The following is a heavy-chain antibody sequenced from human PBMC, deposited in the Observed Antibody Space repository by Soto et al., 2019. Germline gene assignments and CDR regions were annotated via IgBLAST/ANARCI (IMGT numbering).Heavy chain of an antibody. CDR3: AESSTSDAFAI. CDR1: GFTFSSYS. D-gene: IGHD3-10*01. V-gene: IGHV3-48*01. Sequence: EVQLVESGGGLVQPGGSLRLSCAASGFTFSSYSMNWVRQAPGKGLEWVSYISSSSSTIYYADSVKGRVTISRDNAKNSRYLQMNSLRAEDTAVYYCAESSTSDAFAIWGQGTMVTVSS. J-gene: IGHJ3*02. CDR2: ISSSSSTI.